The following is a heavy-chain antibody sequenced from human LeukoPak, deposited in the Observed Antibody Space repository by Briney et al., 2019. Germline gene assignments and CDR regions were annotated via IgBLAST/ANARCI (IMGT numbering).Heavy chain of an antibody. J-gene: IGHJ6*03. V-gene: IGHV1-18*04. D-gene: IGHD2-2*01. Sequence: GASVKVSCKASGYTFTTYYMHWVRQAPGQGLEWMGWISAYNGNTNYAQRLQGRVIMTTDTSTSTAYMELRSLRSDDTAVYYCARRLLSWRGDYYYQYYMDVWGKGTTVTVSS. CDR3: ARRLLSWRGDYYYQYYMDV. CDR2: ISAYNGNT. CDR1: GYTFTTYY.